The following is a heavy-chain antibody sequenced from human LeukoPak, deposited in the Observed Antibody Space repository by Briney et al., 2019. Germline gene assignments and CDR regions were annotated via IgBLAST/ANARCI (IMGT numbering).Heavy chain of an antibody. CDR1: GFTFSSYA. J-gene: IGHJ5*02. CDR3: AKSGDCSSTSCYPHNWFDP. D-gene: IGHD2-2*01. V-gene: IGHV3-23*01. CDR2: ISGSGGST. Sequence: GGSLRLSCAASGFTFSSYAMSWGRQAPGKGLEWVSAISGSGGSTYYADSVKGRFTISRDNSKNTLYLQMNSLRAEDTAVYYCAKSGDCSSTSCYPHNWFDPWGQGTLVTVSS.